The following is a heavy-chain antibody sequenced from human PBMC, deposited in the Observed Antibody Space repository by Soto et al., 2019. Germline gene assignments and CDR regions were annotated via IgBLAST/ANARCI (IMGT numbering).Heavy chain of an antibody. CDR2: IIPIPDIT. CDR3: ARDRITTRGDAFDL. J-gene: IGHJ3*01. CDR1: GGTFSTYI. Sequence: QVQLVQSGAEVRKPGSSVKVSCKAPGGTFSTYIISWVRQAPGQGLEWMGRIIPIPDITNYAQKFQGKVTVTADRTTSTAYMNPTSLKSEDTAVYYCARDRITTRGDAFDLWGQGTMVTVSS. V-gene: IGHV1-69*08. D-gene: IGHD3-3*01.